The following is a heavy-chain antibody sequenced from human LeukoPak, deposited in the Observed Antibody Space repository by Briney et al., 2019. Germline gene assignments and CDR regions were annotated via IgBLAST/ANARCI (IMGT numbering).Heavy chain of an antibody. CDR3: ARVKGSYYNYFDY. CDR1: GFTFSSYA. Sequence: GGSLRLSCAASGFTFSSYAMHWVRQAPGKGREWVAVISYDGSNKYYADPVKGRFTISRDNSKNTLYLQMNSLRAEDTAVYYCARVKGSYYNYFDYWGQGTLVTVSS. J-gene: IGHJ4*02. V-gene: IGHV3-30*04. D-gene: IGHD3-10*01. CDR2: ISYDGSNK.